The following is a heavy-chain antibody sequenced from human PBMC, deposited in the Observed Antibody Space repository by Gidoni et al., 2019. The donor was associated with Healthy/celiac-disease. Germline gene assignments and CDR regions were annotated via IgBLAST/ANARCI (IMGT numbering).Heavy chain of an antibody. CDR3: ARVGSTSGSLDY. J-gene: IGHJ4*02. Sequence: QVQLVQSGAEVKKPGASVTVSCKASGYTFTSYYMHWVRQAPGQGLEWMGIINPSGGSTSYAQKLQGRVTMTRDTSTSTVYMELSSLRSEDTAVYYCARVGSTSGSLDYWGQGTLVTVSS. V-gene: IGHV1-46*04. CDR1: GYTFTSYY. CDR2: INPSGGST. D-gene: IGHD2-2*01.